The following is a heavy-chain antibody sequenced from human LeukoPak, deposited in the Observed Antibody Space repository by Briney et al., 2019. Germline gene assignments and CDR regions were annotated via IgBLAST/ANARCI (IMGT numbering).Heavy chain of an antibody. CDR2: INHSGST. D-gene: IGHD3-22*01. Sequence: SETLSLTCAVYGGSFSGYYWSWIRQPPGKGLEWIGEINHSGSTNYNPSLKSRVTISVDTSKNQFSLKLSSVTAADTAVYYCARVITITMIVVVTHDAFDIWGQGTMVTVSS. V-gene: IGHV4-34*01. J-gene: IGHJ3*02. CDR3: ARVITITMIVVVTHDAFDI. CDR1: GGSFSGYY.